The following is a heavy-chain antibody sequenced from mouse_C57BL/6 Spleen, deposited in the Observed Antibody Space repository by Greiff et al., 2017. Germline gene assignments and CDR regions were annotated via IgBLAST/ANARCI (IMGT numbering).Heavy chain of an antibody. V-gene: IGHV1-55*01. CDR3: ARGITTVVARGYAMDY. J-gene: IGHJ4*01. CDR2: IYPGSGST. D-gene: IGHD1-1*01. Sequence: VQLQQPGAELVKPGASVKMSCKASGYTFTSYWITWVKQRPGQGLEWIGDIYPGSGSTNYNEKFKGKATLTGDTSSSTAYMQLSSLTSEDSAVYYCARGITTVVARGYAMDYWGQGTSVTVSS. CDR1: GYTFTSYW.